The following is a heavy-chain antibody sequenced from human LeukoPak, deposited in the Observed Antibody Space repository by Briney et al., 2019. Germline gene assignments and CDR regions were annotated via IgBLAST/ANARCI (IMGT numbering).Heavy chain of an antibody. D-gene: IGHD2-21*02. J-gene: IGHJ4*02. V-gene: IGHV4-30-4*01. CDR1: GGSISSGDYY. CDR2: IYYSEST. CDR3: ARERAAYCTGDCHSFDY. Sequence: SQTLSLTCTVSGGSISSGDYYWNWIRQSPGKGLEWIGYIYYSESTYYNPSLRSRVTISIDRSKDQFSLKMTSVTAADTATYFCARERAAYCTGDCHSFDYWGLGILVTVSS.